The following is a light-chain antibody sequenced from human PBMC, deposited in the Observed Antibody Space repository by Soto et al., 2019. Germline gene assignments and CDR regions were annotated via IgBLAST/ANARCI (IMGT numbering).Light chain of an antibody. V-gene: IGKV4-1*01. CDR1: QSVLYSSNNKNY. CDR3: QQYFSTPPT. CDR2: WAS. Sequence: DIVMTQSPDSLAVSLGERATINCKSSQSVLYSSNNKNYLAWYQQKPGQPPNLLIYWASTRESGVPDRFSGSGSGTDFPLTISSLQAEDVAIYYCQQYFSTPPTFGGGTKVEIK. J-gene: IGKJ4*01.